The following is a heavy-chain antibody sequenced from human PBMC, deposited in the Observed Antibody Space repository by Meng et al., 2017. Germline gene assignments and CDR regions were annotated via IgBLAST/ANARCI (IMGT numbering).Heavy chain of an antibody. CDR1: GGSFSSSNW. V-gene: IGHV4-4*02. CDR2: IYHSGST. J-gene: IGHJ4*02. Sequence: QVQLLESGPRLMKPSGTLSLTCAVSGGSFSSSNWWSWVRQPPGKGLEWIGEIYHSGSTNYNPSLKSRVTISVDKSKNQFSLKLSSVTAADTAVYYCARDRGAVAGTNFDYWGQGTLVTVSS. CDR3: ARDRGAVAGTNFDY. D-gene: IGHD6-19*01.